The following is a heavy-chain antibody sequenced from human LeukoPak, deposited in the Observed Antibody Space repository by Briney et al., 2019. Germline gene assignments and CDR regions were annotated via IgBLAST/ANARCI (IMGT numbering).Heavy chain of an antibody. D-gene: IGHD3-22*01. V-gene: IGHV1-18*01. J-gene: IGHJ3*02. CDR1: GYTFTSYG. CDR2: ISAYNGNT. CDR3: ARGGYYYDSSDPADAFDI. Sequence: ASVKVSCKASGYTFTSYGISWVRQAPGQGLEWRGWISAYNGNTNYAQKLQGRVTMTTDTSTSTAYMELRSLRSDDAAVYYCARGGYYYDSSDPADAFDIWGQGTMVTVSS.